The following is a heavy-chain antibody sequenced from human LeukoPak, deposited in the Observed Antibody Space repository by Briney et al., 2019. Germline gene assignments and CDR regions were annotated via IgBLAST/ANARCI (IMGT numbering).Heavy chain of an antibody. Sequence: GAPVKVSCKASGFTFTRSAVQWVRQASGQRLEWIGWIVVGSGNTNYAQKFQERVTITRDMSTSTAYMELSSLRSEDTAVYYCAADPSYYYGSGSSFGGMDVWGKGTTVTVSS. CDR1: GFTFTRSA. CDR3: AADPSYYYGSGSSFGGMDV. CDR2: IVVGSGNT. D-gene: IGHD3-10*01. J-gene: IGHJ6*04. V-gene: IGHV1-58*01.